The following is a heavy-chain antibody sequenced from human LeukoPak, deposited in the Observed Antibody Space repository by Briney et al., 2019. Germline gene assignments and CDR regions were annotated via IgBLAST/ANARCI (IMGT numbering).Heavy chain of an antibody. CDR3: AKDRPRDILTGFAYYFDY. Sequence: GGSLRLSCAASGFTFSRCGMSWVRQAPGKGLEWVSAISGSGGSTYYADSVKGRFTISRDNSKNTLYLQMNSLRAEDTAVYYCAKDRPRDILTGFAYYFDYWGQGTLVTVSS. D-gene: IGHD3-9*01. V-gene: IGHV3-23*01. J-gene: IGHJ4*02. CDR1: GFTFSRCG. CDR2: ISGSGGST.